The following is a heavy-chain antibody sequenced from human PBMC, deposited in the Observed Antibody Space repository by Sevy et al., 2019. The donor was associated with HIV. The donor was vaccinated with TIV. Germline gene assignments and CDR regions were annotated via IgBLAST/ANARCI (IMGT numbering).Heavy chain of an antibody. CDR2: IRSKTYGGAT. J-gene: IGHJ4*02. CDR3: GRGQYYDSSGYTDF. CDR1: GFTFVEYA. V-gene: IGHV3-49*03. Sequence: GGSLRLSCTASGFTFVEYALSWFRQAPGKGLEWVGFIRSKTYGGATELSPSVNGRLTISRDDSKSIAYLQMNSLKTEDTALYYCGRGQYYDSSGYTDFWGQGTLVTVSS. D-gene: IGHD3-22*01.